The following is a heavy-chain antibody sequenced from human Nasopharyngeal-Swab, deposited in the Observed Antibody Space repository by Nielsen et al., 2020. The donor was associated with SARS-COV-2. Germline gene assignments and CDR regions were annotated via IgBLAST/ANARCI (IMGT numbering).Heavy chain of an antibody. Sequence: LRLSCTVSGGSISSGDYYWSWIRQPPGKGLERIGYIYYSGSTYYNPSLKSRVTISVDTSKNQFSLKLSSVTAADTAVYYCARSGYDWEYFQHWGQGTLVTVSS. CDR1: GGSISSGDYY. CDR3: ARSGYDWEYFQH. J-gene: IGHJ1*01. CDR2: IYYSGST. V-gene: IGHV4-30-4*01. D-gene: IGHD5-12*01.